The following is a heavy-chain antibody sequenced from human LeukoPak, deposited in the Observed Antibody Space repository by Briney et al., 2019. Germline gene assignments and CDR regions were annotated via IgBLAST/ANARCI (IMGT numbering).Heavy chain of an antibody. V-gene: IGHV4-59*01. CDR1: GGSISSYY. CDR2: IYYSGST. D-gene: IGHD3-10*01. Sequence: PSETLSLTCTVSGGSISSYYWSWIPQPPGKGLEWIGYIYYSGSTNYNPSLKSRVTISVDTSKNQFSLKLSSVTAADTAVYYCARDNALDYGSGRDAFDIWGQGTMVTVSS. CDR3: ARDNALDYGSGRDAFDI. J-gene: IGHJ3*02.